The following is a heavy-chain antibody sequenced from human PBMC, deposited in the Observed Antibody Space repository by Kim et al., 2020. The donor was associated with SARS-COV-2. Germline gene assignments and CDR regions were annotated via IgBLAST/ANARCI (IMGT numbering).Heavy chain of an antibody. Sequence: WSNDYAVSVKSRMTFNPDTSKNRFSLQLNSVTPEDTAVYYCARGGAYAFDIWGQGTMVTVSS. CDR3: ARGGAYAFDI. V-gene: IGHV6-1*01. CDR2: WSN. J-gene: IGHJ3*02. D-gene: IGHD2-21*01.